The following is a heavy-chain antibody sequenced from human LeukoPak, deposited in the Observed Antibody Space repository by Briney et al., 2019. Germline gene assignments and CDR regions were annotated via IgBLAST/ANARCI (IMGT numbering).Heavy chain of an antibody. Sequence: GGSLRLSSAAPGFTFSSYGMHWVRQAPGKGLEWVAVIWYDGSNKYYADSVKGRFTISRDNSKNTLYLQMNSLRAEDTAVYYCARDSFLYSSSWFVFWGAFDIWGQGTMVTVSS. J-gene: IGHJ3*02. CDR1: GFTFSSYG. CDR2: IWYDGSNK. CDR3: ARDSFLYSSSWFVFWGAFDI. D-gene: IGHD6-13*01. V-gene: IGHV3-33*01.